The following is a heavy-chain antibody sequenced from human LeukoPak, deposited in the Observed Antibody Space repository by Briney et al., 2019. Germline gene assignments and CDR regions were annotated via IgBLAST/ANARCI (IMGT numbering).Heavy chain of an antibody. CDR3: ARGVGRYSYDYGYFDY. J-gene: IGHJ4*02. D-gene: IGHD5-18*01. Sequence: SETLSLTCTVSGGSISSSSYYWGWIRQPPGKGLEWIGSIYYSGSTYYNPSLKSRVTISVDTSKNQFSLKLSSVTAADTAVYYCARGVGRYSYDYGYFDYWGQGTLVTVSS. CDR1: GGSISSSSYY. V-gene: IGHV4-39*07. CDR2: IYYSGST.